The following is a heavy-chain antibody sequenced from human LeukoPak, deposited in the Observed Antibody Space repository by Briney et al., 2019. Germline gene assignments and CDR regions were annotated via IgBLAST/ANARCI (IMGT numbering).Heavy chain of an antibody. J-gene: IGHJ4*02. D-gene: IGHD3-10*01. CDR2: ISGSGGST. CDR1: GFTFSSYA. Sequence: TGGSLRLSCAASGFTFSSYAMSWVRQAPGKGLEWVSAISGSGGSTYYADSVKGRFTISRDNSKNTLYLQMNSLRAEDTAVYYCASTYGSGTPFDYWGQGTLVTVSS. V-gene: IGHV3-23*01. CDR3: ASTYGSGTPFDY.